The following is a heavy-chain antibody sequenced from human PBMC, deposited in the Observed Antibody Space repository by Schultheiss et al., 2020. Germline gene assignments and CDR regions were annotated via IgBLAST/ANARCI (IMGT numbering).Heavy chain of an antibody. J-gene: IGHJ4*02. CDR2: IRSKANSYAT. CDR1: GFTFSGSA. V-gene: IGHV3-73*01. D-gene: IGHD3-10*01. Sequence: GESLKISCAASGFTFSGSAMHWVRQASGKGLEWVGRIRSKANSYATAYAASVKGRFTISRDDSKNTAYLQMNSLKTEDTAVYYCTTFPGSQKWGQGTLVTVSS. CDR3: TTFPGSQK.